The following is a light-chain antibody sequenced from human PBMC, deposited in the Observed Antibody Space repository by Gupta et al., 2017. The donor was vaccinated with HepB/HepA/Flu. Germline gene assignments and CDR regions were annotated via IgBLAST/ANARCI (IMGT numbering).Light chain of an antibody. CDR2: GAS. V-gene: IGKV3-20*01. Sequence: EIVLTQHPGTLSLSPGERATLSSCASRSGSSSYLAWYQQKPGQAPRLLIYGASSMATGVPERFSGSGSGTDFTLTISSLEPEDFAVYYCQQYDSYPRSFGEGTKLEIK. J-gene: IGKJ2*03. CDR3: QQYDSYPRS. CDR1: RSGSSSY.